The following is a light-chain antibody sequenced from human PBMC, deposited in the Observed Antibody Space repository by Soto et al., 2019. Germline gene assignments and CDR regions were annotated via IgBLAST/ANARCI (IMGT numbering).Light chain of an antibody. Sequence: DIQMTQSPSTLSASVGDRVTITCRASQSISSWLAWYQQKPGKAPKLLIYDASNLESGVPSWFSGSGSGTVFLVIISSLHPEAVATYSCQKDYNYPITVGGATK. CDR1: QSISSW. V-gene: IGKV1-5*01. CDR2: DAS. CDR3: QKDYNYPIT. J-gene: IGKJ4*01.